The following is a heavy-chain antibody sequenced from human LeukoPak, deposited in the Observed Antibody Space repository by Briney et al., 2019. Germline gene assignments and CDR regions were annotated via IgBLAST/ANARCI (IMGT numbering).Heavy chain of an antibody. CDR1: GYTFTGYY. J-gene: IGHJ4*02. CDR2: INPNSGGT. D-gene: IGHD3-10*01. CDR3: ARDGEYGSGSYSTDYFDY. Sequence: GASVKVSCKASGYTFTGYYMHWVRQAPGQGLKWMGWINPNSGGTNYAQKFQGRVTMTRDTSISTAYMELSRLRSDDTAVYYCARDGEYGSGSYSTDYFDYWGQGTLVTVSS. V-gene: IGHV1-2*02.